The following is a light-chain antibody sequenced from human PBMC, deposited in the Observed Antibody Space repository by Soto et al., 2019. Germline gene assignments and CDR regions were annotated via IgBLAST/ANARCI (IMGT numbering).Light chain of an antibody. CDR1: QRFTSN. J-gene: IGKJ5*01. V-gene: IGKV3-15*01. CDR2: GAS. Sequence: EIVMTQFPATLSVSPGERVTLSCRASQRFTSNLAWYQQKPGQAPRLLIYGASTRATDIPDRFSGSGSGTDFTLTISSLQSEDLAVYYCQQYNNWPRTFGQGTRLEIK. CDR3: QQYNNWPRT.